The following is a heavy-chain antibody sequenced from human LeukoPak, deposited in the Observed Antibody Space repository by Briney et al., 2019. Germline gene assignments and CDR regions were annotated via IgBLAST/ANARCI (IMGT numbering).Heavy chain of an antibody. V-gene: IGHV3-53*01. D-gene: IGHD5-18*01. Sequence: GGSLRLSCAASGFTVSSNYMSWVRQAPGKGLEWVSVIYSGGSTYYADSVKGRFTISRDNSTNTLYLQMNSLRAEDTAVYYCASLRGYSYGPINCGQGTLVTVSS. CDR2: IYSGGST. J-gene: IGHJ4*02. CDR3: ASLRGYSYGPIN. CDR1: GFTVSSNY.